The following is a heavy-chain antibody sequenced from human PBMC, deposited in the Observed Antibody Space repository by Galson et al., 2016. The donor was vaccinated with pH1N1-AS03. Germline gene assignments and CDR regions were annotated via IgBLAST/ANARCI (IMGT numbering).Heavy chain of an antibody. CDR1: GFTFSSHD. CDR2: SGTAGDT. D-gene: IGHD7-27*01. CDR3: AMGKEGYFYGKDV. V-gene: IGHV3-13*01. Sequence: SLRLSCAGAGFTFSSHDMYWVRQPPGKGLEWVSASGTAGDTYYAGSVKGRFTISRENAKNSLYLQMNSLRAGDRAVYYCAMGKEGYFYGKDVWGQGTTVTVSS. J-gene: IGHJ6*02.